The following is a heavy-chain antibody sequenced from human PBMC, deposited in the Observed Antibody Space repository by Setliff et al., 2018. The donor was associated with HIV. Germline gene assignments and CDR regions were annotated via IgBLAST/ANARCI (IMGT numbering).Heavy chain of an antibody. Sequence: SETLSLTCTVSGGSISSSSHYWGWIRQPPGKGLEWIGNIYSSGNTYYNPSLKSRVTISVDTSKNQFSLKLSSVTAADTAVYYCARPVEMANREFDYWGQGTLVTVSS. CDR2: IYSSGNT. CDR3: ARPVEMANREFDY. CDR1: GGSISSSSHY. D-gene: IGHD1-26*01. V-gene: IGHV4-39*01. J-gene: IGHJ4*02.